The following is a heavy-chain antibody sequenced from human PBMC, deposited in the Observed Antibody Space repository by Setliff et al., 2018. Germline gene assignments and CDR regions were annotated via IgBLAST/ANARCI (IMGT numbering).Heavy chain of an antibody. CDR1: GYSFTSFS. D-gene: IGHD2-15*01. CDR2: VSTYNGDT. CDR3: AISSLSICSGGTCPNAFDI. Sequence: KVSCKASGYSFTSFSITWVRQAPGQGLEWLGWVSTYNGDTKSAQKFRGRVTMTTDTSTSAAYMELRSLRSDDTAVYYCAISSLSICSGGTCPNAFDIWGQGAMVTVSS. V-gene: IGHV1-18*01. J-gene: IGHJ3*02.